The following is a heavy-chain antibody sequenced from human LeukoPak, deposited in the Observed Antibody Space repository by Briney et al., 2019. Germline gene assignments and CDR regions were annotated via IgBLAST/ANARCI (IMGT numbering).Heavy chain of an antibody. J-gene: IGHJ3*02. D-gene: IGHD5-12*01. CDR3: ASSVRGYSGYDHDAFDI. Sequence: ASVKVSCKASGYTFTSYGISWVRQAPGQGLEWMGWISAYNGNTNYAQKLQGRVTMTTDTSTSTAYMELRSLRSDDTAVYYCASSVRGYSGYDHDAFDIWGQGTMVTVSS. CDR2: ISAYNGNT. CDR1: GYTFTSYG. V-gene: IGHV1-18*01.